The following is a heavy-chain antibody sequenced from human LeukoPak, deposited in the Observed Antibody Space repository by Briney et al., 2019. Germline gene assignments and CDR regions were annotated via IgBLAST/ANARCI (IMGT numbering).Heavy chain of an antibody. CDR3: AKRRNYYDSSGPFDY. D-gene: IGHD3-22*01. V-gene: IGHV3-23*01. CDR2: ISGSGGST. Sequence: PGGSLRLSCAASGFTFSSYAMSWVRQAPGKGLEWVSAISGSGGSTYYADSVKGQFTISRDNSKNTLYLQMNSLRAEDTAVYYCAKRRNYYDSSGPFDYWGQGTLVTVSS. J-gene: IGHJ4*02. CDR1: GFTFSSYA.